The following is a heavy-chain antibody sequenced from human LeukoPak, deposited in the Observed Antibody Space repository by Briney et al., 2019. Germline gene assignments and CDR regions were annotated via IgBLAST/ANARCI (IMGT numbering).Heavy chain of an antibody. J-gene: IGHJ3*02. D-gene: IGHD3-22*01. CDR1: GGTFSSYA. V-gene: IGHV1-69*13. CDR2: IIPIFGTA. Sequence: SVKVSCKASGGTFSSYAISWVRQAPGQGLEWMGGIIPIFGTANYAQKFQGRVTITADESTSTAYMELSCLRSEDTAVYYCARPARDYYDSSGSNDAFDIWGQGTMVTVSS. CDR3: ARPARDYYDSSGSNDAFDI.